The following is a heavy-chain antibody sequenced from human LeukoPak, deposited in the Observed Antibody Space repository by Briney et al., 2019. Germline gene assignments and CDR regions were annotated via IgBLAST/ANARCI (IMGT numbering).Heavy chain of an antibody. V-gene: IGHV5-51*01. CDR2: IYPDDSDT. CDR1: EYSFPNYC. D-gene: IGHD6-13*01. CDR3: AIGRGGQQLGDY. J-gene: IGHJ4*02. Sequence: GESLKISCKHSEYSFPNYCIGWVRQMPGKGLEGMRIIYPDDSDTRYSPSCQGQVTISADKSLRTANLQWSSLKASDTAMYYCAIGRGGQQLGDYWGQGTLVTVSS.